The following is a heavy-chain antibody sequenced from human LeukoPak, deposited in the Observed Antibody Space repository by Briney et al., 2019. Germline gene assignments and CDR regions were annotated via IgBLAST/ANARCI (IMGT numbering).Heavy chain of an antibody. V-gene: IGHV3-33*01. CDR3: AREGLTASRNNAFDT. Sequence: GGSLRLSCAASGYTFSSYGTHWVRQRPGKGLEWLTVIWSDESKKYYGDSVKGRFTISRDNSKNTLYLDINSLRVDDTAVYYCAREGLTASRNNAFDTGAQGTMAAVSP. D-gene: IGHD2-21*02. CDR1: GYTFSSYG. CDR2: IWSDESKK. J-gene: IGHJ3*02.